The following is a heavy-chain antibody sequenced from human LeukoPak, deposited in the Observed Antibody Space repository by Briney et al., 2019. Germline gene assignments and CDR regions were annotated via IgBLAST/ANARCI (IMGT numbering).Heavy chain of an antibody. CDR3: ARERSGGHFDY. D-gene: IGHD3-16*01. J-gene: IGHJ4*02. V-gene: IGHV1-2*02. CDR2: INPSSGGT. Sequence: GASVKVSCKASGYTFTDYYLHWARQAPGQGLEWMGMINPSSGGTNYAQKFQGRVTMTRDTSISTAYMELSRLRSDDDTAVYYCARERSGGHFDYWGQGTLVTVSS. CDR1: GYTFTDYY.